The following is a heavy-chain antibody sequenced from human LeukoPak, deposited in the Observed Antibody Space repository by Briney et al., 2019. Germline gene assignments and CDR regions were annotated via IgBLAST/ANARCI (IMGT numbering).Heavy chain of an antibody. D-gene: IGHD5-12*01. CDR3: AKVFPGYSGYALY. V-gene: IGHV3-23*01. Sequence: GGSLRLSCAASGFTFSSYAMRWVRQAPGKRLEWVSAISGSGGSTYYADSVKGRFTISRDNSKNTLYLQMNSLRAEDTAVYYCAKVFPGYSGYALYWGQGTLVTVSS. J-gene: IGHJ4*02. CDR2: ISGSGGST. CDR1: GFTFSSYA.